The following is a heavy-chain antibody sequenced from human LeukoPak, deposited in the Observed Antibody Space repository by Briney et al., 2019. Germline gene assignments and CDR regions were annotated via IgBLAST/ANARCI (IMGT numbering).Heavy chain of an antibody. V-gene: IGHV3-11*01. CDR2: ISSSGSTI. CDR3: TREIGGDAVYYYGMDV. CDR1: GFTFTDYY. D-gene: IGHD2-21*02. J-gene: IGHJ6*02. Sequence: GGSLRLSCTASGFTFTDYYMSWVRQAPGKGLEWVSYISSSGSTIYYADSVKGRFTISRDNAKSSLYLQMNSLRAEDTAVYYCTREIGGDAVYYYGMDVWGQGTTVTVSS.